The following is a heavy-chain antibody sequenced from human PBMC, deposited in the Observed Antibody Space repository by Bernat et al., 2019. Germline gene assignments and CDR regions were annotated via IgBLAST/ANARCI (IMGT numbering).Heavy chain of an antibody. CDR2: ISAYNGNT. CDR1: GYTFTSYG. Sequence: QVQLVQSGAEVKKPGASVKVSCKASGYTFTSYGFSGVRQAPGQGLEGMGGISAYNGNTNYAQKLQGRVTMTTDTSTSTAYMELRSLRSDDTAVYYCARDQGYYYDSSGYSDYWGQGTLVTVSS. J-gene: IGHJ4*02. D-gene: IGHD3-22*01. CDR3: ARDQGYYYDSSGYSDY. V-gene: IGHV1-18*01.